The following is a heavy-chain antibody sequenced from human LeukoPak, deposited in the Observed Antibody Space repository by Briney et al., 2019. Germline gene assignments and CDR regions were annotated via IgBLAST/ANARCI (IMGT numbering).Heavy chain of an antibody. J-gene: IGHJ4*02. CDR3: ARRTTVTTLDY. D-gene: IGHD4-17*01. Sequence: PSETLSLTCTVSGGSISSGGYYWSWIRQHPGKGLEWIGYIYYSGSTYYNPSLKSRVTISVDTSKNQFSLRLSSVTAADTAVYYCARRTTVTTLDYWGQGTLVTVSS. V-gene: IGHV4-31*03. CDR1: GGSISSGGYY. CDR2: IYYSGST.